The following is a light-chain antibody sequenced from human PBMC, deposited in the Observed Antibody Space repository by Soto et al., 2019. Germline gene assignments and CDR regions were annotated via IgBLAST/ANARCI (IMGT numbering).Light chain of an antibody. CDR2: LGD. CDR1: TSNIGTFY. V-gene: IGLV1-47*02. J-gene: IGLJ1*01. Sequence: QSVLTQPPSASSTPGQTVTISCSGSTSNIGTFYVYWYPHLPGTAPKLLIYLGDQRASGVSDRFSGSKSGTSASLAINGLRTDDEADYYCAAWDDNLNAYVFGSGTKLTVL. CDR3: AAWDDNLNAYV.